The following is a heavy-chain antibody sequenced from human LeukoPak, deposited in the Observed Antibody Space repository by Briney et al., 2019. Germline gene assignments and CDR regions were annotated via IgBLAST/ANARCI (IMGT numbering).Heavy chain of an antibody. V-gene: IGHV3-53*01. CDR1: GFTVSNNY. J-gene: IGHJ4*02. CDR2: IYSGGNT. Sequence: GGSLRLSCAASGFTVSNNYMSWVRQAPGKGLEWVSVIYSGGNTYYADSVKGRFTISRDNSKNTLYLQMNSLRAEDTAVYYCARGGVTMIVPVFWGQGTLVTVSS. CDR3: ARGGVTMIVPVF. D-gene: IGHD3-22*01.